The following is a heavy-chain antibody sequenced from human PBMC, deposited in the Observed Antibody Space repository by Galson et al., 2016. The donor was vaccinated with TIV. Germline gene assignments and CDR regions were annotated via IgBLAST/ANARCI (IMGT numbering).Heavy chain of an antibody. Sequence: TLSLTCTVSGGSISSGNYYWSWIRQSAGKGLEWIGRIYARGNSDYNPSLRSRVTISADTSKNQFSLKLTSVTAADTATYYCARGSGDGRFDYWGQGTLVTVSS. V-gene: IGHV4-61*02. J-gene: IGHJ4*02. D-gene: IGHD3-10*01. CDR1: GGSISSGNYY. CDR3: ARGSGDGRFDY. CDR2: IYARGNS.